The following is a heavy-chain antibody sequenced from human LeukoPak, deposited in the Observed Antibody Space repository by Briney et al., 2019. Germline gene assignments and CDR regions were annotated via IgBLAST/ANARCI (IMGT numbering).Heavy chain of an antibody. CDR3: AANYYDSSGYYYGRETPIGY. J-gene: IGHJ4*02. CDR1: GFTFSSYA. Sequence: GGSLRLSCAASGFTFSSYAMHWVRQAPGKGLEWVAVISYDGSNKYYADSVKGRFTISRDNSKNTLYLQMNSLRAEDTAVYYCAANYYDSSGYYYGRETPIGYWGQGTLVTVSS. D-gene: IGHD3-22*01. V-gene: IGHV3-30-3*01. CDR2: ISYDGSNK.